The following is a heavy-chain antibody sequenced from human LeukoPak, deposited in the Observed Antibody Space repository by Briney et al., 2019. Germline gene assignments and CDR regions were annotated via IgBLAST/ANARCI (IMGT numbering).Heavy chain of an antibody. CDR3: ARHRGRTMTIPYFDY. D-gene: IGHD4-17*01. J-gene: IGHJ4*02. V-gene: IGHV4-34*01. CDR1: GGSFSGYY. CDR2: INHSGST. Sequence: SETLSLTCAVYGGSFSGYYWSWIRQPPGKGLEWIGEINHSGSTNYNPSLKSRVTISVDTSKNQFSLKLSSVTAADTAVYYCARHRGRTMTIPYFDYWGQGTLVTVSS.